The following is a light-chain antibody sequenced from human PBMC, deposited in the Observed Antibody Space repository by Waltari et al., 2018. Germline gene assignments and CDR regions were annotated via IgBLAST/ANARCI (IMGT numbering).Light chain of an antibody. CDR3: QQSYSSPWT. V-gene: IGKV1-39*01. J-gene: IGKJ1*01. Sequence: DFQMTQSPSSLSASVGYRVPITCRASQSITSRLNWYQQKPGKAPKVLIHAASSLQSGVPSRFSGSGSGTDFTLTISSLQPEDFAIYYCQQSYSSPWTFAQGTKVEIK. CDR2: AAS. CDR1: QSITSR.